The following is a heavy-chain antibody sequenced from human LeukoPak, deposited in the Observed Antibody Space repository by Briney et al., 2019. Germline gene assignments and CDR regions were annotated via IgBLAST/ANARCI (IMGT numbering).Heavy chain of an antibody. Sequence: SVKVSCKASGGTFSSYAISWVRQAPGQGLERMGGIIPIFGTANYAQKFQGRVTITADKSTSTAYMELSSLRSEDTAVYYCARVTGYMTEDYFDYWGQGTLITVSS. J-gene: IGHJ4*02. CDR3: ARVTGYMTEDYFDY. CDR2: IIPIFGTA. D-gene: IGHD6-13*01. V-gene: IGHV1-69*06. CDR1: GGTFSSYA.